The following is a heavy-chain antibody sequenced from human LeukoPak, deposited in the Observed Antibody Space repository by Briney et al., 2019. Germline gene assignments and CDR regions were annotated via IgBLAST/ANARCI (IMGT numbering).Heavy chain of an antibody. V-gene: IGHV5-51*01. Sequence: PGESLTLSCKGSGYCFTSYWIGWVRQMPGKGLEWMGIIYPGDSDTRYSPSFQGQVTISADKSISTAYLQWSSLKASDTAMYYCARHRVLHTGGIHCWGQGALVTVSS. CDR1: GYCFTSYW. CDR2: IYPGDSDT. D-gene: IGHD4-23*01. J-gene: IGHJ4*02. CDR3: ARHRVLHTGGIHC.